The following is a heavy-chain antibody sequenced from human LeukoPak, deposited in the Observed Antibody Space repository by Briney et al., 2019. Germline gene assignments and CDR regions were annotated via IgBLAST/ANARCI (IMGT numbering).Heavy chain of an antibody. J-gene: IGHJ4*02. CDR3: ARVGYSSGWYYFDY. CDR1: GFSFRSYS. CDR2: ISSSSTYI. D-gene: IGHD6-19*01. V-gene: IGHV3-21*04. Sequence: GGSLRLSCAASGFSFRSYSMNWVRQAPGKGLEWVSFISSSSTYIYYADSMKGRFTISRDNAKNSLYLQMSSLRAEDTAVYYCARVGYSSGWYYFDYWGQGTLVTVSS.